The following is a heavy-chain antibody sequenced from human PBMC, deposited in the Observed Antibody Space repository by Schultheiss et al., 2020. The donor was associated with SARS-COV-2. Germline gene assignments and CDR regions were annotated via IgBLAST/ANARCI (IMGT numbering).Heavy chain of an antibody. V-gene: IGHV4-61*01. CDR3: AREGGLIAAAAQSPYYYYYYGMDV. CDR1: GGSISSSSYY. Sequence: SETLSLTCTVSGGSISSSSYYWGWIRQHPGKGLEWIGYIYYSGSTNYNPSLKSRVTISVDTSKNQFSLKLSSVTAADTAVYYCAREGGLIAAAAQSPYYYYYYGMDVWGQGTTVTVSS. CDR2: IYYSGST. J-gene: IGHJ6*02. D-gene: IGHD6-13*01.